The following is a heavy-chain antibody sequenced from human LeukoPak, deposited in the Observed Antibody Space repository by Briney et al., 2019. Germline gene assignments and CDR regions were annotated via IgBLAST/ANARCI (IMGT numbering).Heavy chain of an antibody. CDR1: GGSISSYY. Sequence: SETLSLTCTVSGGSISSYYWSWIRQPPGKGLKWIGYIYYSGSTNYNPSLKSRVTISVDTSKNQFSLKLSSVTAADTAVYYCARDGGYSYGYPNWFDPWGQGTLVTVSS. J-gene: IGHJ5*02. CDR3: ARDGGYSYGYPNWFDP. V-gene: IGHV4-59*01. CDR2: IYYSGST. D-gene: IGHD5-18*01.